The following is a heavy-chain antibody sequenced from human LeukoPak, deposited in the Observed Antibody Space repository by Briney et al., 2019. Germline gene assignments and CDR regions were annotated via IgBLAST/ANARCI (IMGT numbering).Heavy chain of an antibody. CDR3: TRQDCSGGSCSYVDY. CDR2: IRSKPHSYTT. Sequence: GGSLRLSCAASGSTFSGSDMHWVRQASGKGLEWVGLIRSKPHSYTTVYAASVQGRFTISRDDSKNTAYLQMNSLKAEDTAVYYCTRQDCSGGSCSYVDYWGQGTLVTVSS. V-gene: IGHV3-73*01. J-gene: IGHJ4*02. D-gene: IGHD2-15*01. CDR1: GSTFSGSD.